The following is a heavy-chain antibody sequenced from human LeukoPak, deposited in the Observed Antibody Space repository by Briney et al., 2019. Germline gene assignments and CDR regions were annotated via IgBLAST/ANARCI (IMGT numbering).Heavy chain of an antibody. V-gene: IGHV4-39*07. CDR2: IYYSGST. D-gene: IGHD3-16*01. CDR1: GGSISSSSYY. CDR3: ARDRGGVNDAFDI. Sequence: PSETLSLTCTVSGGSISSSSYYWGWIRQPPGKGLEWIGSIYYSGSTYYNPSLKSRVTISVDTSKNQFSLKLSSVTAADTAVYYCARDRGGVNDAFDIWGQGTMVTVSS. J-gene: IGHJ3*02.